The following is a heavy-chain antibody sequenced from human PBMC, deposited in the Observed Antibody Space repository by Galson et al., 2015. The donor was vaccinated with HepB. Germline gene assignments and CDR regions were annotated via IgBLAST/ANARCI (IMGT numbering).Heavy chain of an antibody. Sequence: SETLSLTCTVSGGSVSSGSYYWSWIRQPPGKGLEWIGYIYYSGSTNYNPSLKSRVTISVDTSKNQFSLKLSSVTAADTAVYYCARNRGVLRFLEWLPRADEYYYGMDVWGQGTTVTVSS. D-gene: IGHD3-3*01. CDR3: ARNRGVLRFLEWLPRADEYYYGMDV. J-gene: IGHJ6*02. V-gene: IGHV4-61*01. CDR1: GGSVSSGSYY. CDR2: IYYSGST.